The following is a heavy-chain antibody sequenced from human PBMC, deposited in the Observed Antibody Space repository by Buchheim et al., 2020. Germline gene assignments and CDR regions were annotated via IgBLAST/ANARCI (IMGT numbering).Heavy chain of an antibody. J-gene: IGHJ4*02. D-gene: IGHD4-17*01. Sequence: EVQLLESGGGLVQPGGSLRLSCAASGFTFSSYAMSWVRQAPGKGLEWVSAISGSGGSTYYADSVKGRFTISRDNSKKKLYLQMNSLRAEDTAVYYCAKDSEPPYGDYVLLFDYWGQGTL. V-gene: IGHV3-23*01. CDR1: GFTFSSYA. CDR2: ISGSGGST. CDR3: AKDSEPPYGDYVLLFDY.